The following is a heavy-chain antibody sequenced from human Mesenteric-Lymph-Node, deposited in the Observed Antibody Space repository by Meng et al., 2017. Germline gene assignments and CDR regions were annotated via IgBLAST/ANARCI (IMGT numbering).Heavy chain of an antibody. V-gene: IGHV3-7*01. CDR3: ARVRCTSTNCFPDY. Sequence: GESLKISCAASGFAFSSYWMTWVRQAPGKGLEWVANIKQDGTDTYYVDSVKGRFSISRDNAKNSLFLQMNNLRAEDTAVYYCARVRCTSTNCFPDYWGQGTLDTVSS. CDR2: IKQDGTDT. J-gene: IGHJ4*02. CDR1: GFAFSSYW. D-gene: IGHD2-2*01.